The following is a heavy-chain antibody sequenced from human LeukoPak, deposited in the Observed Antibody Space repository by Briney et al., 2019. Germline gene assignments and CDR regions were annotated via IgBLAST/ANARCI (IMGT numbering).Heavy chain of an antibody. CDR2: ISNDGRNK. CDR1: GFTFSNYW. J-gene: IGHJ5*02. V-gene: IGHV3-30*18. CDR3: AKDPPRRKPSTWWTNWFDP. D-gene: IGHD2-15*01. Sequence: GGSLRLSCAASGFTFSNYWMSWVRQAPWKGLEWVAVISNDGRNKYYADSVKGRFTISRDNSKNTLYLQMNSLRAEDTAVYYCAKDPPRRKPSTWWTNWFDPWGQGTLVTVSS.